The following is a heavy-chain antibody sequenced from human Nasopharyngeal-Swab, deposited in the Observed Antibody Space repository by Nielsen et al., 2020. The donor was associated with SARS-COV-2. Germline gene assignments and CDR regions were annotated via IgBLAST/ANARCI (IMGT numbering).Heavy chain of an antibody. J-gene: IGHJ6*02. V-gene: IGHV3-33*01. CDR2: IWYDGSNK. CDR1: GFTFSSYG. Sequence: GGSLRLSCAASGFTFSSYGMHWVRQAPGKGLAWVSVIWYDGSNKYYADSVKGRFTISRDNSKNTLYLQMNSLRAEDTAVYYCARDEAVAQLSYYGMDVWGQGTTVTVSS. D-gene: IGHD6-19*01. CDR3: ARDEAVAQLSYYGMDV.